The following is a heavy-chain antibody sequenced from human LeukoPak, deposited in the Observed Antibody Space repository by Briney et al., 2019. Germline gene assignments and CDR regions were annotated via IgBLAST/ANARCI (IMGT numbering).Heavy chain of an antibody. CDR3: ARGQLYYDSSGFDY. J-gene: IGHJ4*02. CDR2: ISSSSSYI. CDR1: GFTFSSYS. D-gene: IGHD3-22*01. V-gene: IGHV3-21*01. Sequence: GGSLRLSCAASGFTFSSYSVNWVRQAPGKGLESVSSISSSSSYIYYVDSVKGRFTISRDNAKNSLYLQMNSLRAEDTAVYYCARGQLYYDSSGFDYWGQGTLVTVSS.